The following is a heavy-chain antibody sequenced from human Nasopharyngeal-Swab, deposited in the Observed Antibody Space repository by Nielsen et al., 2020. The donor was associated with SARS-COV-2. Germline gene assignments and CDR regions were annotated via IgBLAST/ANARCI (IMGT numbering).Heavy chain of an antibody. V-gene: IGHV4-59*01. J-gene: IGHJ4*02. CDR1: GGSFSDYN. CDR2: IYYSGST. D-gene: IGHD3-9*01. Sequence: SETLSLTCAVSGGSFSDYNWSWIRQPPGKGLEWIGYIYYSGSTNYNPSLKSRVTMSVDTSKNQFSLKLSSVTAADTAVYYCARARAGYRGFDYWGQGTLVTVSS. CDR3: ARARAGYRGFDY.